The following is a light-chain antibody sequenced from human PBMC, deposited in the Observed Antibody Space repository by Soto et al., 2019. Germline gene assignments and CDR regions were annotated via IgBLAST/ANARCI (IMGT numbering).Light chain of an antibody. CDR2: NDH. CDR3: STSYDSLNGYV. V-gene: IGLV1-44*01. CDR1: YSNIGSNT. J-gene: IGLJ1*01. Sequence: QSVLTQPPSASGPPGQRVTISCSGGYSNIGSNTVHWYQQLSGTAPKLLIFNDHERPSWVPDRFSGARTAASAALATRGRRSEDDEDYYCSTSYDSLNGYVFGSGTKLTVL.